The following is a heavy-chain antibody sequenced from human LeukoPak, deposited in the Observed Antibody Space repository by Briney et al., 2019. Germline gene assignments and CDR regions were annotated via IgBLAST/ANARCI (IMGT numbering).Heavy chain of an antibody. CDR1: GYTFTSYA. CDR3: ARDAEEIGDYGAHAGSN. D-gene: IGHD4-17*01. V-gene: IGHV7-4-1*02. CDR2: INTNTGNP. Sequence: ASVKVSCKASGYTFTSYAMNWVRQAPGQGLEWMGWINTNTGNPTYAQGFTGRFVFSLDTSVSTAYLQISSLKAEDTAVYYCARDAEEIGDYGAHAGSNWGQGTLVTVSS. J-gene: IGHJ4*02.